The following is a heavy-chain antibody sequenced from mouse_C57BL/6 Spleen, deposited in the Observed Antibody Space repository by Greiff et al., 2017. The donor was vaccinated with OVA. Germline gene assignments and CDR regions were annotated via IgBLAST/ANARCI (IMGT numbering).Heavy chain of an antibody. D-gene: IGHD3-2*02. J-gene: IGHJ4*01. V-gene: IGHV1-66*01. Sequence: QVQLQQSGPELVKPGASVKISCKASGYSFTSYYIHWVKQRPGQGLEWIGWIYPGSGNTKYNEKFKGKATLTADTASSTAYMQLSSLTSEDSAVYYCARDGSGYVDYAMDYWGQGTSVTVSS. CDR3: ARDGSGYVDYAMDY. CDR2: IYPGSGNT. CDR1: GYSFTSYY.